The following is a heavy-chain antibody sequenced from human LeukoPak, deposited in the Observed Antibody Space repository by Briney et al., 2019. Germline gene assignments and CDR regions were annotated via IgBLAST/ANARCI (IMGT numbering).Heavy chain of an antibody. D-gene: IGHD6-19*01. J-gene: IGHJ4*02. V-gene: IGHV3-48*03. Sequence: PGGSLRLSCAASGFTFSSYEMNWVRQAPGKGLEWVSYISSSGSTIYYADSVKGRFTISRDNAKNSLYLQMNSLRAEDTAVYYCARASHWAVAGPHFDYWGQGTLVTVSS. CDR1: GFTFSSYE. CDR2: ISSSGSTI. CDR3: ARASHWAVAGPHFDY.